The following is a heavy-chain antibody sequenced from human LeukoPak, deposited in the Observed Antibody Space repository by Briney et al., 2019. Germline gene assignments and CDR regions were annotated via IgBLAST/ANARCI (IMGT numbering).Heavy chain of an antibody. CDR3: ARGEYSSSWSYYYYGMDV. J-gene: IGHJ6*02. CDR2: INHSGST. CDR1: GGSFSGYY. Sequence: PSETLSLTCAVYGGSFSGYYWSWIRQPPGKGLGWIGEINHSGSTNYNPSLKSRVTISVDTSKNQFSLKLSSVTAADTAVYYCARGEYSSSWSYYYYGMDVWGQGTTVTVSS. D-gene: IGHD6-13*01. V-gene: IGHV4-34*01.